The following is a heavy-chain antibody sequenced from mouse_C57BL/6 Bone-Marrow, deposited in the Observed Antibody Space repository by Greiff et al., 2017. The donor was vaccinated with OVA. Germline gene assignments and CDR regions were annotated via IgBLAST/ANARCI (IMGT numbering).Heavy chain of an antibody. D-gene: IGHD2-3*01. Sequence: VKLQQPGAELVKPGASVKLSCKASGYTFTSYWMHWVKQRPGQGLEWIGMIHPNSGSTNYNEKFKSKATLTVDKSSSTAYMQLSSLTSEDSAVYYCAGYDGYPYYFDYWGQGTTLTVSS. CDR2: IHPNSGST. CDR3: AGYDGYPYYFDY. V-gene: IGHV1-64*01. CDR1: GYTFTSYW. J-gene: IGHJ2*01.